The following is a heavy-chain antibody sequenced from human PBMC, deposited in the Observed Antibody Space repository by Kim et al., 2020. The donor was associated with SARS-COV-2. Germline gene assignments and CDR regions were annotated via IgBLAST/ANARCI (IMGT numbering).Heavy chain of an antibody. Sequence: SETLSLTCTVSGGSISSSSYYWGWIRQPPGKGLEWIGSIYYSGSTYYNPSLKSRVTISVDTSKNQFSLKLSSVTAADTAVYYCARDPIAAAGIKYYFDYWGQGTLVTVSS. CDR3: ARDPIAAAGIKYYFDY. CDR1: GGSISSSSYY. CDR2: IYYSGST. D-gene: IGHD6-13*01. J-gene: IGHJ4*02. V-gene: IGHV4-39*02.